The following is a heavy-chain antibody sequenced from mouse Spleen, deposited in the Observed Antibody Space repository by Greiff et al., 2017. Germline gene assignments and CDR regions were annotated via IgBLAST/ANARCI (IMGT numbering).Heavy chain of an antibody. J-gene: IGHJ4*01. V-gene: IGHV5-17*02. CDR3: ARSGPMDY. Sequence: EVQGVESGGGLVQPGGSRKLSCAASGFTFSSFGMHWVRQAPEKGLEWVAYISSGSSTIYYADTVKGRFTISRDNPKNTLFLQMTSLRSEDTAMYYCARSGPMDYWGQGTSVTVSS. D-gene: IGHD3-1*01. CDR2: ISSGSSTI. CDR1: GFTFSSFG.